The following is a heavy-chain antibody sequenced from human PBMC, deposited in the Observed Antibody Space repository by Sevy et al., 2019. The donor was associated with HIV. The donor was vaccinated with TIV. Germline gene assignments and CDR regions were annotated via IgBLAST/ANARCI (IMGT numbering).Heavy chain of an antibody. Sequence: SQTLSLTCAISGDSVSSNSAAWNWIRQSPSRGLEWLGRTYYRSKWYNDYAVSVKSRITINPDTSKNQFSLQLNSFTPEDTAVYYCARGDLNYDFWSGYWKTDNWFDPWGQGTLVTVSS. D-gene: IGHD3-3*01. CDR3: ARGDLNYDFWSGYWKTDNWFDP. V-gene: IGHV6-1*01. CDR1: GDSVSSNSAA. J-gene: IGHJ5*02. CDR2: TYYRSKWYN.